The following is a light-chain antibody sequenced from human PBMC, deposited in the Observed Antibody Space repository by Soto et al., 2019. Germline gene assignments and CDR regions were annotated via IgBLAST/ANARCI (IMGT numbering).Light chain of an antibody. V-gene: IGLV2-14*01. CDR1: SSDVGGYNY. Sequence: QSALTQPASVSGSPGQSSTISCTGTSSDVGGYNYVSWYQQHPGKAPKLMIYEVSNRPSGVSNRFSGSKSGNTASLTISGLQAEAEADYYCRSYTSSSTLLVFGGGTKLTVL. CDR3: RSYTSSSTLLV. CDR2: EVS. J-gene: IGLJ2*01.